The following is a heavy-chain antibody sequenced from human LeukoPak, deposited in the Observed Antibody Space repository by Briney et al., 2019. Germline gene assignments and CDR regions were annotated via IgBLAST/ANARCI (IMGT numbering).Heavy chain of an antibody. CDR2: INHSGST. V-gene: IGHV4-34*01. D-gene: IGHD3-10*01. J-gene: IGHJ6*03. CDR3: ARGYYGSGSHCCHMDV. CDR1: VGFFSGYY. Sequence: SETLSLTCAVYVGFFSGYYWSWIRQPPGKGLEWIGEINHSGSTNYNSSLKRRVTISVDTSNTQFSLKLSSVTAADTAVYYCARGYYGSGSHCCHMDVWGKGTTITVS.